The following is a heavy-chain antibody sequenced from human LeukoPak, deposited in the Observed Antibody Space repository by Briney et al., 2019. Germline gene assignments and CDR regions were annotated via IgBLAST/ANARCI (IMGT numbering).Heavy chain of an antibody. CDR3: VRDVPQQNFDC. J-gene: IGHJ4*02. Sequence: GGSLRLSCAASGFTFSRYWMRWVRQAPGKGLVWVSRIKSDGSNTKYADSVKGRFSISRDNAKNTLYLQMNSLRAEDTAVYCCVRDVPQQNFDCWGQGILVTVSS. V-gene: IGHV3-74*03. CDR1: GFTFSRYW. CDR2: IKSDGSNT. D-gene: IGHD6-13*01.